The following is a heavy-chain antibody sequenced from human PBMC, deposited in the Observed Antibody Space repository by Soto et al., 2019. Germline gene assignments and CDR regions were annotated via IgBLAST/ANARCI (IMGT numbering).Heavy chain of an antibody. CDR1: GFTFSNYG. CDR2: IRENFQR. J-gene: IGHJ3*02. CDR3: ARDPAGASFAI. D-gene: IGHD3-16*01. V-gene: IGHV3-23*01. Sequence: PGGSLRLSCAASGFTFSNYGMTCVRQAPGKGLEWVSLIRENFQRNYADSVKGRFAISRDNSKNTVYLQMDSLRAEDTALYFCARDPAGASFAIWGRGTLVTVSS.